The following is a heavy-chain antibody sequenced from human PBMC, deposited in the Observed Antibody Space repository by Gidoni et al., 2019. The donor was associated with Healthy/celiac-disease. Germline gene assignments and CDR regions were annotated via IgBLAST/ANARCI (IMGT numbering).Heavy chain of an antibody. V-gene: IGHV3-21*01. D-gene: IGHD5-18*01. CDR2: SSSSSSYI. CDR1: GFTFSSYS. J-gene: IGHJ6*02. CDR3: ARDPSGYSYGYRDYYGMDV. Sequence: EVQLLESGGGLVKPGGSLRLSCAASGFTFSSYSMNWVRQAPGKGLEWVSSSSSSSSYIYYADSVKGRFTISRDNAKNSLYLQMNSLRAEDTAVYYCARDPSGYSYGYRDYYGMDVWGQGTTVTVSS.